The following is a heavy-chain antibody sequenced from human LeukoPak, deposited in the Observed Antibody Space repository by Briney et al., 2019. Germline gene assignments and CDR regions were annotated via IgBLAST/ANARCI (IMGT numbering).Heavy chain of an antibody. J-gene: IGHJ4*02. CDR2: INPSGGST. Sequence: ASVKVSCKASGYTFTSYYMHWVRQAPGQGLEWMGIINPSGGSTSYAQKVQGRVTMTRDTSTSTVYMERSSLRSEDTAGYYCAREYPHSGSYNDWGQGTLVTVSS. V-gene: IGHV1-46*01. CDR1: GYTFTSYY. CDR3: AREYPHSGSYND. D-gene: IGHD1-26*01.